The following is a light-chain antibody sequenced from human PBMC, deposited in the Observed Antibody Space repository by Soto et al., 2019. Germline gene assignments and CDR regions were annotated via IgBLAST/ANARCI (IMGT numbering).Light chain of an antibody. CDR2: GAS. Sequence: EVVLTQSPGTLSLSTGERATLSCRASQTVRNNYLAWYQQKPGQAPRLLIYGASSRATGIPDRFTGSGSGTDFTLTISRLEPEDFAVYYCQQYGSTPTFGQGTKVDIK. V-gene: IGKV3-20*01. CDR1: QTVRNNY. CDR3: QQYGSTPT. J-gene: IGKJ1*01.